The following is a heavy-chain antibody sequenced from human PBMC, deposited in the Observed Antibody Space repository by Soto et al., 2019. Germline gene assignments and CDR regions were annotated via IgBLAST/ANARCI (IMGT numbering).Heavy chain of an antibody. CDR3: ASAHICAAATPNFDYYYGMDV. CDR2: IYYSGST. D-gene: IGHD2-15*01. J-gene: IGHJ6*02. Sequence: SETLSLTCTVSGGSISGGGYYWSWIRQHPGKGLEWIGYIYYSGSTYYNPSLKSRVTISVDTSKNQFSLKLSSVTAADTAVYYCASAHICAAATPNFDYYYGMDVWGQGTTVTVSS. V-gene: IGHV4-31*03. CDR1: GGSISGGGYY.